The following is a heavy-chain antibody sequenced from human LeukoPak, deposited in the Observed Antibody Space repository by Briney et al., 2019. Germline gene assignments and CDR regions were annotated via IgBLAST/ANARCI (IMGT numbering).Heavy chain of an antibody. CDR1: GFIFTYYF. Sequence: QAGGSLRLSCAASGFIFTYYFMSWVRQAPGKGLEWVASIKHDGSEKYYVDSVRGRFTISRDNTMNSLYLQMSSLRAEDTAVYYCATDRGWRTSGYYLYYFEYWGQGTLVTFSS. V-gene: IGHV3-7*01. D-gene: IGHD3-3*01. CDR2: IKHDGSEK. J-gene: IGHJ4*02. CDR3: ATDRGWRTSGYYLYYFEY.